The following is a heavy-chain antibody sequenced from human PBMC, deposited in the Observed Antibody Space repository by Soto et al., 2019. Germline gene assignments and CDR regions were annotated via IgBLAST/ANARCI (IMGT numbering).Heavy chain of an antibody. V-gene: IGHV1-69*13. D-gene: IGHD2-2*01. J-gene: IGHJ6*02. CDR2: IIPIFGTA. CDR3: ARVRGHCSSTSCYRGGYYYYYGMDV. Sequence: SVKVSCKASGGTFSSYAISWVRQAPGQGLEWMGGIIPIFGTANYAQKFQGRVTITADESTSTAYMELSSLRSEDTAVYYCARVRGHCSSTSCYRGGYYYYYGMDVWGQGTTVTVSS. CDR1: GGTFSSYA.